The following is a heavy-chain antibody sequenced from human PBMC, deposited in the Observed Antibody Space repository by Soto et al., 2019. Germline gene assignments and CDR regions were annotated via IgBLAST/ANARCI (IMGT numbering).Heavy chain of an antibody. V-gene: IGHV3-74*01. J-gene: IGHJ4*02. CDR2: IYNDGSYT. Sequence: EVQLVESGGGLVPPGGSVRLSCAASGFIFKMYWMHWVRQTPGKGLVWISRIYNDGSYTDYADSVKGRFTISRDNVNDPLYLQTTNLGAEASGLYYCTRVPPTISTGTGAYWGQGTQVNV. CDR3: TRVPPTISTGTGAY. CDR1: GFIFKMYW. D-gene: IGHD3-10*01.